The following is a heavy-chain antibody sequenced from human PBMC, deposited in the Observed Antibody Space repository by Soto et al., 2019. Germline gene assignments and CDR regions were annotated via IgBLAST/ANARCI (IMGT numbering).Heavy chain of an antibody. J-gene: IGHJ4*02. CDR3: ARLGDYGSGSY. V-gene: IGHV3-48*04. CDR1: GFSFSSFS. Sequence: EVHLVESGGDLVQPGGSLRLSCAASGFSFSSFSMNWVRQAPGKGLEWVSYISGGGTTTYYADSVKGRFTISRDDAKNSLQLKMNSLQAEDTAVYYCARLGDYGSGSYWGQGTLVTVSS. D-gene: IGHD3-10*01. CDR2: ISGGGTTT.